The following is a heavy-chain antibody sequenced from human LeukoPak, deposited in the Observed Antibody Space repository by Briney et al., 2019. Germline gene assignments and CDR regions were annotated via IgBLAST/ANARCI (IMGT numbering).Heavy chain of an antibody. CDR2: IYYSGGT. CDR3: ARDGLYDSSGYYMDS. CDR1: GGATSSYY. J-gene: IGHJ4*02. V-gene: IGHV4-59*01. Sequence: SETLSLTCTVSGGATSSYYWSWIRQPPGKGLEWIGYIYYSGGTKYNPSLMSRVTISVDRAQSQFSLSLSSATAADTAVYYCARDGLYDSSGYYMDSWGQGTLVIVSS. D-gene: IGHD3-22*01.